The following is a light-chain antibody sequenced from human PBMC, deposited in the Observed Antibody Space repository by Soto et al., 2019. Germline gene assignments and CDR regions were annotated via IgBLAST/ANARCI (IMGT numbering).Light chain of an antibody. CDR2: KAS. Sequence: DIQMTQSPSTLSGSLGDRGTITFLASQTISSWLAWYQQKPGKAPKLLIYKASTLKSGVPSRFSGSGSGTEFTLTISSLQPDDFATYYCQHYNSYSEAFGQGTKVDIK. J-gene: IGKJ1*01. CDR1: QTISSW. V-gene: IGKV1-5*03. CDR3: QHYNSYSEA.